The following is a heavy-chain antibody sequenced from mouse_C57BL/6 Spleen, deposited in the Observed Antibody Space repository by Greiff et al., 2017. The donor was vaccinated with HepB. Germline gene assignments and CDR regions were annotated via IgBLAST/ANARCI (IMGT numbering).Heavy chain of an antibody. D-gene: IGHD1-1*01. CDR2: FYPGSGSM. CDR3: ERHERDYGSLRRYFDV. CDR1: GYTFTEYT. V-gene: IGHV1-62-2*01. J-gene: IGHJ1*03. Sequence: VQLQHSGAELVKPGASVKLSCKASGYTFTEYTIHWVKQRSGQGLEWIGWFYPGSGSMKYNENFKDKATFTADKSSSTVYMELSRLTSDGSAVYFCERHERDYGSLRRYFDVWGTGTTVTVSS.